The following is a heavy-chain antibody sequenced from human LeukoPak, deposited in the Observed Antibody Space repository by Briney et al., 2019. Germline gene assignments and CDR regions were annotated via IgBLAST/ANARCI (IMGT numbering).Heavy chain of an antibody. Sequence: LGGSLRLSCAASGFTFSSYAMHWVRQAPGKGLEWVAVISYDGSNKYYADSVKGRFTISRDNSKNTLYLQMNSLRAEDTAVYYCARDRGKDYFDNWGQGTQVTVSS. CDR1: GFTFSSYA. CDR2: ISYDGSNK. J-gene: IGHJ4*02. CDR3: ARDRGKDYFDN. V-gene: IGHV3-30-3*01. D-gene: IGHD4-23*01.